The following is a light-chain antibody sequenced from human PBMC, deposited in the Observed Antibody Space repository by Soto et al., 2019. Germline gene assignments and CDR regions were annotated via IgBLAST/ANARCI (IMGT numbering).Light chain of an antibody. Sequence: PGERVTLSCRTSQSVSGNLAWSQQRPGQGPRLLIYGTSTRAAGVPARFSGSGSGTEFTLTITSLQSEDFAVYYCQQYNSWPRTFGQGTKVHIK. CDR2: GTS. CDR3: QQYNSWPRT. J-gene: IGKJ1*01. V-gene: IGKV3-15*01. CDR1: QSVSGN.